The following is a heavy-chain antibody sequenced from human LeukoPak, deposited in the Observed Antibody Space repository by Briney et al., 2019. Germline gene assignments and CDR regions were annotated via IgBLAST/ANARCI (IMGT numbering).Heavy chain of an antibody. CDR3: ARDMSSSCIFDY. D-gene: IGHD6-13*01. Sequence: SGGSLRLSCAASGFIFNSYAMHWVRQAPGKGLEWVAVISYDGSNKYYADSVKGRFTISRDNSKNTLYLQMNSLRAEDPAVYYCARDMSSSCIFDYWGQGTLVTVSS. V-gene: IGHV3-30-3*01. CDR2: ISYDGSNK. J-gene: IGHJ4*02. CDR1: GFIFNSYA.